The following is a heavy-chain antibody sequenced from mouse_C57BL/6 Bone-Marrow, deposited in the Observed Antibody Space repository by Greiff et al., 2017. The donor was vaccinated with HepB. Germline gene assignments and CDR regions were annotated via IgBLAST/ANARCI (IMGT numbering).Heavy chain of an antibody. Sequence: EVQLQQSGPELVKPGASVKIPCKASGYTFTDYNMDWVKQSHGKSLEWIGDINPNNGGTIYNQKFKGKATLTVDKSSSTAYMELRSLTSEDTAVYYCARWDGYFSYWYFDVWGTGTTVTVSS. CDR1: GYTFTDYN. CDR3: ARWDGYFSYWYFDV. J-gene: IGHJ1*03. CDR2: INPNNGGT. V-gene: IGHV1-18*01. D-gene: IGHD2-3*01.